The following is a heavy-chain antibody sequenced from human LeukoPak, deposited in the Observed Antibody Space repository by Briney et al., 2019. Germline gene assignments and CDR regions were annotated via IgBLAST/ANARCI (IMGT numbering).Heavy chain of an antibody. V-gene: IGHV1-8*01. D-gene: IGHD1-26*01. CDR2: MNPNSGNT. Sequence: ASVKVSCKASGYTFTSYDINWVRQATGQGLEWMGWMNPNSGNTGYEQKFQGRVTMTRNTSISTAYMELSSLKSEDTAVYYCARAGYSGSTNNWFDPWGQGTLVTVSS. CDR1: GYTFTSYD. J-gene: IGHJ5*02. CDR3: ARAGYSGSTNNWFDP.